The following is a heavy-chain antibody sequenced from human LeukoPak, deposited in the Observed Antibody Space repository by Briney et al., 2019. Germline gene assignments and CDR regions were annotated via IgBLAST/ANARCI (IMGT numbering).Heavy chain of an antibody. CDR2: ISSSSYI. Sequence: GGSLRLSCAASGFTFSSYSMNWVRQAPGKGLEWVSSISSSSYIYYADSVKGRFTISIDNAKNSLYLQMNSLRAEDTAVYYCERGSSSSWYLGAFDIWGQGTMVTVSS. CDR1: GFTFSSYS. D-gene: IGHD6-13*01. V-gene: IGHV3-21*01. CDR3: ERGSSSSWYLGAFDI. J-gene: IGHJ3*02.